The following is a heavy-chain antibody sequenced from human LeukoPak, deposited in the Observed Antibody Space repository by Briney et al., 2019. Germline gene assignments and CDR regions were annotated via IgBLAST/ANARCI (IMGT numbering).Heavy chain of an antibody. Sequence: GGSLRLSCVASGFTFSSSAMSWVRQAPGKGLEWVSSISGSGGSTYFADSVKGRFTISRDNSKNTLYVQMNSLRAEDTAIYYCAKAPPPRGRVYYYMDVWGSGTTVTVSS. V-gene: IGHV3-23*01. CDR3: AKAPPPRGRVYYYMDV. D-gene: IGHD1-1*01. CDR1: GFTFSSSA. J-gene: IGHJ6*03. CDR2: ISGSGGST.